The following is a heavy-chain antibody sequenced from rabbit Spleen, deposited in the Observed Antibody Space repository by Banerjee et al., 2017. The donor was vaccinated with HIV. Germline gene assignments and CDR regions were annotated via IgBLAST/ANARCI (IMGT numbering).Heavy chain of an antibody. D-gene: IGHD1-1*01. Sequence: QEQLVESGGGLVQPEGSLTLTCTASGFSFSNSYYMCWVRQAPGKGLEWIGCIYTYYGSTYYASWAKGRFTISKTSSTTVTLQMTRLTAADTATYFCARDTSSSFSSYGMDLWGQGTLVTVS. CDR1: GFSFSNSYY. V-gene: IGHV1S45*01. CDR3: ARDTSSSFSSYGMDL. CDR2: IYTYYGST. J-gene: IGHJ6*01.